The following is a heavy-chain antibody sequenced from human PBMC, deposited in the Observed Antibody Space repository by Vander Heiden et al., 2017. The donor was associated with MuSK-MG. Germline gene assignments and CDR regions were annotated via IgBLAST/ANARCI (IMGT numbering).Heavy chain of an antibody. V-gene: IGHV1-18*01. CDR3: ARGGAYSNSSPRDWFDS. J-gene: IGHJ5*01. Sequence: QVQLAQSAPEVKKPGASVKVSCKASGYRFPSYGLYCVRQAPGQGLEWMGWISAFNRDTKYAQILQGIVTMTTDTSTSTGYMELRSLRSDDTAVYYCARGGAYSNSSPRDWFDSWGPGTLVTVSA. CDR1: GYRFPSYG. CDR2: ISAFNRDT. D-gene: IGHD6-6*01.